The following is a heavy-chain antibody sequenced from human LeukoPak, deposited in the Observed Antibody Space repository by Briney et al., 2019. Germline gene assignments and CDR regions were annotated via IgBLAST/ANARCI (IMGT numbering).Heavy chain of an antibody. D-gene: IGHD3-16*02. J-gene: IGHJ4*02. Sequence: GGSLRLSCAASGFTFSSYSMNWVRQAPGKGLEWVSYISSSSSTIYYADSVKGRFTISRDNAKNSLYLQMNSLRAEDTAVYYCAKRMGAIGIDYWGQGTLVTVSS. CDR1: GFTFSSYS. V-gene: IGHV3-48*01. CDR2: ISSSSSTI. CDR3: AKRMGAIGIDY.